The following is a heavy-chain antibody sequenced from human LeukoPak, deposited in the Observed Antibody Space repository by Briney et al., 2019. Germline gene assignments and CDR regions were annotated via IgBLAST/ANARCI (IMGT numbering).Heavy chain of an antibody. CDR2: ISYDGSNK. D-gene: IGHD3-9*01. V-gene: IGHV3-30-3*01. J-gene: IGHJ4*02. CDR1: GFTFSSYA. Sequence: PGGSLRLSCAASGFTFSSYAMHWVRQAPGKGLEWVAVISYDGSNKYYADSVKGRFTISRDNSKNTLYLQMNSLRAEDTAVYYCARDGPHTYYDILTEPFAYWGQGTLVTVSS. CDR3: ARDGPHTYYDILTEPFAY.